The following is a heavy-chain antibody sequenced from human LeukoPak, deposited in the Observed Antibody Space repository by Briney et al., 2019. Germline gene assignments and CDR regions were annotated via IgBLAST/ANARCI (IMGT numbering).Heavy chain of an antibody. V-gene: IGHV4-59*05. Sequence: GSLRLSCAASGFTFSSYAMRWVRQAPGKGLEWIGSIYYSGSTYYNPSLKSRLTISVDTSKNQFSLRLSSVTAADTAVYYCAADSSPSWYYFWGQGTLVTVSS. J-gene: IGHJ4*02. D-gene: IGHD6-13*01. CDR2: IYYSGST. CDR1: GFTFSSYA. CDR3: AADSSPSWYYF.